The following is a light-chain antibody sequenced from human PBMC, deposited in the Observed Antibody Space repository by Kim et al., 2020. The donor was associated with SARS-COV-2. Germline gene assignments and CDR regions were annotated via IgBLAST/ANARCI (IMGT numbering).Light chain of an antibody. Sequence: AIQLTQSPSSLSASVGDRVTSTCRASQDISSALAWYQQKPGKPPKLLIYDASSLESGVPSRFSGSGSRTDFTLTISSLQAEDFATYYCQQFNSYPYTFGQGTKLEI. CDR2: DAS. V-gene: IGKV1-13*02. CDR1: QDISSA. CDR3: QQFNSYPYT. J-gene: IGKJ2*01.